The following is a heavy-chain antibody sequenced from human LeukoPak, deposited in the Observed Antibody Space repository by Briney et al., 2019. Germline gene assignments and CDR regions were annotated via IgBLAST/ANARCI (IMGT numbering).Heavy chain of an antibody. J-gene: IGHJ4*02. V-gene: IGHV3-33*01. CDR3: ARGCGGTPGCYIIDN. Sequence: GGSLRLSCEASGFTFSSNGMHWVRQPPGKGLEWVAVIWNDGSDKYYGDSVKGRFTVSRDNSKNTLYLQMDSLRAEDTAVYYCARGCGGTPGCYIIDNWGQGTLVTVSS. CDR2: IWNDGSDK. CDR1: GFTFSSNG. D-gene: IGHD2-21*01.